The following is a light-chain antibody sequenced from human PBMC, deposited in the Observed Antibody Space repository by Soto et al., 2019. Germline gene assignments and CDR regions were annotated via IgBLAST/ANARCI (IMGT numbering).Light chain of an antibody. CDR1: QIVGSR. J-gene: IGKJ4*01. Sequence: EIVLTQSPATLSSSPGERATLSCRASQIVGSRLAWYQHRPGQAPRLLIYEISNRATGIPARFSGSGSGTEFTLTISSLQSEDFAVYYCQQYNNWPQLTFGGGTKVDIK. CDR2: EIS. CDR3: QQYNNWPQLT. V-gene: IGKV3D-15*01.